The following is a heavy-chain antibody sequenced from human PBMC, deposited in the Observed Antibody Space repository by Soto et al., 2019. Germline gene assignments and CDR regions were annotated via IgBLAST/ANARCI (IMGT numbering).Heavy chain of an antibody. J-gene: IGHJ4*02. V-gene: IGHV3-21*01. D-gene: IGHD3-10*01. CDR1: GFTFSSYS. CDR3: ARPVYGSRSYYWYFQY. Sequence: VGSLRLSCASSGFTFSSYSMNCVRHSPGKGLEWVSSISSSSSYIYYADSVKGRFTISRDNAKNSLYLQMNSLRAEDTAVYYCARPVYGSRSYYWYFQYWGQGTLVIVS. CDR2: ISSSSSYI.